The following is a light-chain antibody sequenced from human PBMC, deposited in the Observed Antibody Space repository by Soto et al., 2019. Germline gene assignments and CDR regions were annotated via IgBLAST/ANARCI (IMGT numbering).Light chain of an antibody. CDR1: SSNIGAGHD. Sequence: QSVLTQPPSVSGAPGQRVTISCTGSSSNIGAGHDVHWYQQLPGTAPKFMIYEVTNRPSGVSHRFSGSKSGNTASLTISGLRPEEEADYYCSSYTSTSTYVFGTGTKITV. CDR3: SSYTSTSTYV. CDR2: EVT. V-gene: IGLV1-40*01. J-gene: IGLJ1*01.